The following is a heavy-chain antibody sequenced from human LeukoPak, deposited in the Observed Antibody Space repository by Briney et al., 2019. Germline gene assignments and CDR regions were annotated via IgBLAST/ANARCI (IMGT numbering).Heavy chain of an antibody. CDR1: GGSFSGYY. J-gene: IGHJ4*02. CDR3: ARGLGCDGDCYQVASVFDY. Sequence: SETLSLTCAVYGGSFSGYYWSWIRQPPGKGLEWIGEINHSGSTNYNPSLKSRVTISVDTSKNQVSPKLRSVTAADTAVYYCARGLGCDGDCYQVASVFDYWGQGTLVTVSS. V-gene: IGHV4-34*01. CDR2: INHSGST. D-gene: IGHD2-21*02.